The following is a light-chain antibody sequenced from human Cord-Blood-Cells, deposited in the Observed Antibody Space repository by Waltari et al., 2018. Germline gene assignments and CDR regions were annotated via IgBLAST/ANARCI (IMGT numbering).Light chain of an antibody. V-gene: IGKV1-39*01. Sequence: DIQMTQSPSSRSASVGDRVNITCRASQSISSYLNWYQQRPGKAPKLMIYAASSWQSGVPSRFSGSGSGTDFTLTISSLQPEDFATYYCQQSYSTPWTFGQGTKVEIK. CDR1: QSISSY. CDR3: QQSYSTPWT. J-gene: IGKJ1*01. CDR2: AAS.